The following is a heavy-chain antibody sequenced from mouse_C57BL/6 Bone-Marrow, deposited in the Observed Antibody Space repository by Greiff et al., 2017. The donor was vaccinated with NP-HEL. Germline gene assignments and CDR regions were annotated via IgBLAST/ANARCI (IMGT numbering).Heavy chain of an antibody. J-gene: IGHJ3*01. V-gene: IGHV1-82*01. CDR3: ARRGAY. CDR1: GYAFSSSW. CDR2: IYPGDGDT. Sequence: QVQLQQSGPELVKPGASVKISCKASGYAFSSSWMNWVKQRPGQGLEWIGRIYPGDGDTNYNGKFKGKATLTADKSSSTAYMQLSSLTSEDSAVYFCARRGAYWGQGTLVTVSA.